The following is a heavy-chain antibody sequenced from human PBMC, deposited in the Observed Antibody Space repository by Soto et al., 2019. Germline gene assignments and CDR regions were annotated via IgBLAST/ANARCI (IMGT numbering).Heavy chain of an antibody. CDR1: GFPLRTSGVC. CDR2: IYWNDDK. Sequence: QITLKESGHTLVKPTKTLTLTCIVAGFPLRTSGVCVGWIRQPPGKALEWLGFIYWNDDKRYSPSLKSRLTITKDTSKNQVVLTMTNMDPVDTATYYCAKSGSSGWYGWFDPWGHGTLVTVYS. CDR3: AKSGSSGWYGWFDP. D-gene: IGHD6-19*01. J-gene: IGHJ5*02. V-gene: IGHV2-5*01.